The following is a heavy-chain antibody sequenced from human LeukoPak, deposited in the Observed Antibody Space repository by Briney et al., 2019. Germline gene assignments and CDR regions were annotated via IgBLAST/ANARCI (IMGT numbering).Heavy chain of an antibody. V-gene: IGHV3-73*01. CDR3: TTELTYYFSMDV. J-gene: IGHJ6*02. Sequence: GGSLRLSCAASGLRFSGSAIHWVRRAPGKGLEWVGRIRSKGNGYATGYVASVKGRFTISRDDSRNTAYLQMNSLRAEDTAMYFCTTELTYYFSMDVWGQGTTVTVSS. D-gene: IGHD3-9*01. CDR1: GLRFSGSA. CDR2: IRSKGNGYAT.